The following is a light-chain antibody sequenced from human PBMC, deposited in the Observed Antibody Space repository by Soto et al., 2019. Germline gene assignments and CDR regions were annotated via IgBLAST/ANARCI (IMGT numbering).Light chain of an antibody. Sequence: QSVRTQPPSVSAAPGQKVTISCSGSSSNIGNNYVSWYQQLPGTAPKLLIYENNKRPSGIPDRFSGSKSGTSATLGITGLQTGDEAGYYCGTWDSSLSAFVFGTGTKVTVL. J-gene: IGLJ1*01. CDR2: ENN. CDR3: GTWDSSLSAFV. CDR1: SSNIGNNY. V-gene: IGLV1-51*02.